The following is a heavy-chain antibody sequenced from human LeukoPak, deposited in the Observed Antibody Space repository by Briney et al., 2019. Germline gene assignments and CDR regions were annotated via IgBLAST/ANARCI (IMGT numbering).Heavy chain of an antibody. D-gene: IGHD4-23*01. V-gene: IGHV3-13*01. CDR3: ARHSSMTTVVFDY. CDR2: IGTASDT. J-gene: IGHJ4*02. Sequence: GGSLRLSCAASGFTFSSFDMHWVRQPTGQGLEWVSTIGTASDTYYPGSVEGRFTLSRDNAKNSLYLQMNSLTAGDTAVYYCARHSSMTTVVFDYWGQGTLVTVSS. CDR1: GFTFSSFD.